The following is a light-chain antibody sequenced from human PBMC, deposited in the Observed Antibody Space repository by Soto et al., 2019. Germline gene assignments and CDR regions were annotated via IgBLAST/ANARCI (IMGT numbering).Light chain of an antibody. CDR3: RTWNSSPFAL. CDR1: SSNIGSND. V-gene: IGLV1-51*02. Sequence: QSVLTQPPSVSAAPGQKVTISCSGNSSNIGSNDVSWYQQLPGKAPKLLIYENSQRPSGIPDRFSGSKSGTSATLGITGLHTGDEADYYLRTWNSSPFALLGTGTNVSDL. CDR2: ENS. J-gene: IGLJ1*01.